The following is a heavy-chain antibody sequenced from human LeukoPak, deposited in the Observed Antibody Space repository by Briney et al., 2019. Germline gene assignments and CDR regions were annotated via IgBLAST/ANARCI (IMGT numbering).Heavy chain of an antibody. J-gene: IGHJ4*02. CDR2: INPNSGGT. Sequence: ASVKVSCKASGYTFTGYYMHWVRQAPGQGIEWMGWINPNSGGTNYAQKFQGRVTMTRDTSISTAYRELSRLRSDDTAVYYCARDDIVVVPAAFRIDYWGQGTLVTVSS. V-gene: IGHV1-2*02. D-gene: IGHD2-2*01. CDR3: ARDDIVVVPAAFRIDY. CDR1: GYTFTGYY.